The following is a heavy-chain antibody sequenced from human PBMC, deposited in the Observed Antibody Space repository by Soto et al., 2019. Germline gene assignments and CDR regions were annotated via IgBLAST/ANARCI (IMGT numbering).Heavy chain of an antibody. J-gene: IGHJ6*02. Sequence: GGSLRLSCAASGFTFSSYAMHWVRQAPGKGLEGVAVISYDGSNKYYADSVKGRFTISRGNSKNTLYLQMNSLRAEDTSVYYCARDRPRDYDILTGYYYYYYGMDVWGQGTTVTVSS. V-gene: IGHV3-30-3*01. CDR3: ARDRPRDYDILTGYYYYYYGMDV. D-gene: IGHD3-9*01. CDR2: ISYDGSNK. CDR1: GFTFSSYA.